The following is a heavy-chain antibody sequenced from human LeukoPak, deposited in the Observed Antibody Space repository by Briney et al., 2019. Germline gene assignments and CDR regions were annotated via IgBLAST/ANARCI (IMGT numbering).Heavy chain of an antibody. Sequence: GGSLRLSCAASGFSFSNYAMSWVRQAPGKGLEWVSAISGRDDSTYYADSVKGRFTISRDTSKNTLYLQMNSLRAEDTAVYYCAKWGDYDVLTGYYDSDYWGQGTLVTVSS. CDR1: GFSFSNYA. V-gene: IGHV3-23*01. CDR2: ISGRDDST. D-gene: IGHD3-9*01. CDR3: AKWGDYDVLTGYYDSDY. J-gene: IGHJ4*02.